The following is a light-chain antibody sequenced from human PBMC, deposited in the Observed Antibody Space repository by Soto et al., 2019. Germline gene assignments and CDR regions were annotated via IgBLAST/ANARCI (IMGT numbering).Light chain of an antibody. V-gene: IGKV3-15*01. CDR1: QSVTAN. Sequence: EIVMTQSPSSLSVSPGERATLSCRASQSVTANLAWYQQKPGQAPRLLIYNGVTRATGIQARFTGSGSGREYTLTINSLQSEDVAMYYCQPYNTWPPFTFGPGTKVELK. J-gene: IGKJ3*01. CDR2: NGV. CDR3: QPYNTWPPFT.